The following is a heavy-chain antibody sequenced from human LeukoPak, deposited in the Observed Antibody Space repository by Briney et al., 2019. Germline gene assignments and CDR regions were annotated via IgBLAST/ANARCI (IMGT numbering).Heavy chain of an antibody. CDR1: GFKFGDYA. CDR3: AKVRPPGSYYNLAIDY. CDR2: ISWNSGVI. J-gene: IGHJ4*02. D-gene: IGHD3-10*01. V-gene: IGHV3-9*01. Sequence: PGGSLRLSCAASGFKFGDYAMHWVRQAPGKGLEWVSGISWNSGVIDYADSVKGRFTISRDNAKNSLYLQMNSLRVEDTALYYCAKVRPPGSYYNLAIDYWGQGTLVTVSS.